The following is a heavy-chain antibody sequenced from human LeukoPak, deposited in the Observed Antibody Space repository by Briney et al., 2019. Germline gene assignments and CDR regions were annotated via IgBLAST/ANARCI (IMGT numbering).Heavy chain of an antibody. D-gene: IGHD6-13*01. Sequence: PSETLSLTCTVSGGSISSSSYYWGWIRQPPGKGLEWIGSIYYSGSTYYNPSLKSRVTMSVDTSKNQFSLKLSSVTAADTAVYYCARDSSWDDAFDIWGQGTMVTVSS. CDR2: IYYSGST. CDR3: ARDSSWDDAFDI. CDR1: GGSISSSSYY. V-gene: IGHV4-39*07. J-gene: IGHJ3*02.